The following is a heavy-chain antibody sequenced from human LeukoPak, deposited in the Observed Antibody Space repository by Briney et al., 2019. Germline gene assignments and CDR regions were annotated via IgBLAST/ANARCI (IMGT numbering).Heavy chain of an antibody. CDR2: INSDGSST. V-gene: IGHV3-74*01. CDR3: ARVGTRYSSSWSQFDH. D-gene: IGHD6-13*01. J-gene: IGHJ4*02. CDR1: GFTFSSYC. Sequence: PGGSLRLSCAASGFTFSSYCMHWGRQAPGPGLVWVSRINSDGSSTNYADSVKGRFTISRDTAKNTLYLQMNSLRAEDTAVYYCARVGTRYSSSWSQFDHWGQGTLVTVSS.